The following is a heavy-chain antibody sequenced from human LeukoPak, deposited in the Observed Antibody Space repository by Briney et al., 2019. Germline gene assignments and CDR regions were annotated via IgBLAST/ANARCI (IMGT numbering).Heavy chain of an antibody. CDR3: ARGYYGSGSYPQLDY. V-gene: IGHV1-3*01. J-gene: IGHJ4*02. Sequence: ASVKVSCKASGYTFTNYAMHWVRQAPGQRLEWMGWINAGNGNTKYSQKFQGRVTITRDTSASTAYMELSSLRSEDTAVYYCARGYYGSGSYPQLDYWGQGTLVTVSS. CDR2: INAGNGNT. D-gene: IGHD3-10*01. CDR1: GYTFTNYA.